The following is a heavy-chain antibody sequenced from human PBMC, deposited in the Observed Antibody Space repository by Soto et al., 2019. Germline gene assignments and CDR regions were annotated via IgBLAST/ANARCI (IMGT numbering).Heavy chain of an antibody. D-gene: IGHD2-21*02. V-gene: IGHV1-18*04. Sequence: QVQLVQSGPEVKKPGASVKVSCKASGYTFSNYGISWVRQAPGQGLEWMGWISGYNGKTYYAQSLQGRVTLTTETSTSTAYMELRSLRSDDTAVYYCAREANCGSDCYSRAEYSQHWGQGTLVTVSS. CDR1: GYTFSNYG. CDR2: ISGYNGKT. J-gene: IGHJ1*01. CDR3: AREANCGSDCYSRAEYSQH.